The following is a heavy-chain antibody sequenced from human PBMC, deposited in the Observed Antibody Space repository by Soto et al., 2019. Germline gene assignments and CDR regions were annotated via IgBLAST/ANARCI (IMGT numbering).Heavy chain of an antibody. J-gene: IGHJ3*02. Sequence: QVRLVQSGAEVKKPGSSVKVSCKTSGGPFNNHAINWVRQAPGQGLEWVGLVIPTLATADYAQKFQGRVTMTADEVTNTSYMELSSLRSDDTGVYYCASDYGEIDAFDIWGQGTLVTVSS. CDR1: GGPFNNHA. CDR2: VIPTLATA. CDR3: ASDYGEIDAFDI. D-gene: IGHD4-17*01. V-gene: IGHV1-69*01.